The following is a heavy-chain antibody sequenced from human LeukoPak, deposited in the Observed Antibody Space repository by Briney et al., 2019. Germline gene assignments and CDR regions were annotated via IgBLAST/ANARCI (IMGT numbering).Heavy chain of an antibody. Sequence: ASVNVSCTASGYTFISYYIHWVRQAPGQGLEWMGIINPSGGSTNYAQKFQGRVTMTRDTSTSTVYMELSSLRSEDTAVYYCARSILRTPSPVDYWGQGTLVTVSS. CDR2: INPSGGST. CDR1: GYTFISYY. J-gene: IGHJ4*02. CDR3: ARSILRTPSPVDY. D-gene: IGHD6-6*01. V-gene: IGHV1-46*01.